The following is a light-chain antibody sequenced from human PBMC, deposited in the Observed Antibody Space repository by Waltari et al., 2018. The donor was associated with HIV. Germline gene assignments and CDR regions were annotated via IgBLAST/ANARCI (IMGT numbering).Light chain of an antibody. CDR2: QAN. Sequence: SYELTQPPSVSVSPGKTAIITCSGDKLGHKSVSWYQQRPGQSPLLVIYQANKRPSGTPERFSGPNSGNTATLTIRWTQAMDEADYYCHACDSTSYVVFGGGTKLTVL. V-gene: IGLV3-1*01. CDR1: KLGHKS. J-gene: IGLJ2*01. CDR3: HACDSTSYVV.